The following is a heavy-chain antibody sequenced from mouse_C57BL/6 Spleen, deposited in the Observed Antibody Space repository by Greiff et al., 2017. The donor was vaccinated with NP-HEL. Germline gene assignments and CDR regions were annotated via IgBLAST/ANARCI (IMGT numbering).Heavy chain of an antibody. J-gene: IGHJ1*03. CDR2: INPNNGGT. D-gene: IGHD2-4*01. V-gene: IGHV1-22*01. Sequence: EVQGVESGPELVKPGASVKMSCKASGYTFTDYNMHWVKQSHGKSLEWIGYINPNNGGTSYNQKFKGKATLTVNKSSSTAYMELRSLTSEDSAVYYCARSYYDYFYWYFDVWGTGTTVTVSS. CDR1: GYTFTDYN. CDR3: ARSYYDYFYWYFDV.